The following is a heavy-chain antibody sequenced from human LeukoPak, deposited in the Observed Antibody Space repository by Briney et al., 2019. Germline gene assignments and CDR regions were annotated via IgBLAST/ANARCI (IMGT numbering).Heavy chain of an antibody. J-gene: IGHJ6*03. V-gene: IGHV5-51*01. CDR2: IYPGDSDT. D-gene: IGHD3-22*01. Sequence: GESLKISCRGSGYSFTSYWIGWVRQMPGKGLEWMGIIYPGDSDTRYSPSFQGQVTISADKSISTAYLQWSSLKASDTAMYYCAIQSFAKNYYDSSGLYYYYYYMDVWGKGTTVTVSS. CDR3: AIQSFAKNYYDSSGLYYYYYYMDV. CDR1: GYSFTSYW.